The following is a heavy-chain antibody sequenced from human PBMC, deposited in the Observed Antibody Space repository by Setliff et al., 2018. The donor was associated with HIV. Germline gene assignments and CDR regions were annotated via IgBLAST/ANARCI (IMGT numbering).Heavy chain of an antibody. CDR2: IRSKGYGGTT. V-gene: IGHV3-49*04. Sequence: GGSLRLSCRTSGFTFGDFGMSWVRQAPGKGLEWVAFIRSKGYGGTTEYAASVKGRFTISRDDSKSIAYLQMNSLKTEDTAVYYCTTGSYYDYVWGSYRYYWGQGTLVTVSS. CDR3: TTGSYYDYVWGSYRYY. J-gene: IGHJ4*02. CDR1: GFTFGDFG. D-gene: IGHD3-16*02.